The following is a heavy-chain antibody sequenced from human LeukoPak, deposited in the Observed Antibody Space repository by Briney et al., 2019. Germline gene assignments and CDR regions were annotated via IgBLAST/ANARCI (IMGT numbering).Heavy chain of an antibody. Sequence: PGGSLRLSCATSGFTVSSNYMICVRQAPGKGLEWVSGIYSDGSTYYADSVKGRFTISRDNSRNTLYLQMNSLRAEDTAAYYCARGFCSGGSCYGRYYFDYWGQGTLVTVSS. CDR1: GFTVSSNY. D-gene: IGHD2-15*01. J-gene: IGHJ4*02. CDR2: IYSDGST. V-gene: IGHV3-53*01. CDR3: ARGFCSGGSCYGRYYFDY.